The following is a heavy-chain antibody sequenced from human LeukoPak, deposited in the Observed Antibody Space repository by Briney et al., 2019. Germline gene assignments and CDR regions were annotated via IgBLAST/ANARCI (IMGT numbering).Heavy chain of an antibody. CDR1: GFTFSDSA. CDR3: AGTYREAFDI. D-gene: IGHD3-10*01. Sequence: GGSLRLSCAASGFTFSDSAVHWVRQASGKGLEWVGRIRSKTNSYATAYAASVKGSFTIPRDDSKNTAFLQMNSLKTEDTAVYYCAGTYREAFDIWGQGTMVTVSS. V-gene: IGHV3-73*01. J-gene: IGHJ3*02. CDR2: IRSKTNSYAT.